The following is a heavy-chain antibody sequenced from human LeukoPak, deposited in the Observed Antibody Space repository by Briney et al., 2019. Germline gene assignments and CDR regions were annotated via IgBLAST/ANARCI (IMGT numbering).Heavy chain of an antibody. CDR3: ARANFLYCSSTTCLFDY. D-gene: IGHD2-2*01. CDR1: GYTFTDYY. CDR2: INPNDGDT. V-gene: IGHV1-2*02. Sequence: ASVKVSCKASGYTFTDYYIHWVRQAPGQGFEWMGWINPNDGDTNYAQKFQGRVTMTRDTSISTAHMEVSRLRSDDTAVYYCARANFLYCSSTTCLFDYWGQGTLVTVSS. J-gene: IGHJ4*02.